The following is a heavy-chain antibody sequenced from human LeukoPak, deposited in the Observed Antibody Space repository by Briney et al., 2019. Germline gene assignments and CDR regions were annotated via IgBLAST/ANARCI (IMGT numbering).Heavy chain of an antibody. CDR2: IYSGGET. D-gene: IGHD3-22*01. J-gene: IGHJ5*02. V-gene: IGHV3-53*01. CDR1: GFTFSSNY. CDR3: VRHYYDILT. Sequence: GGSLRLSCAASGFTFSSNYMSWVSQAPGKGLEWVSVIYSGGETFYADSVRGRFTISRDNSKNTLYLQMNTLRYCAYAVYLCVRHYYDILTWGQGTLVTVSS.